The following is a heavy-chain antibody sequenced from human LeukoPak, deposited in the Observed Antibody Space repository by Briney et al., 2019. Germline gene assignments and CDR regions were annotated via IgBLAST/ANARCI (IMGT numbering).Heavy chain of an antibody. D-gene: IGHD3-10*01. CDR3: AKDTRRGSGMKDGFEF. V-gene: IGHV3-23*01. Sequence: GRSLRLSCAASGFTFDDYAMHWVRQAPGKGLEWVSALSGGGDKSFYADSVKGRFTISRDNSKNMLFLQMNSLRAEDTAVYFCAKDTRRGSGMKDGFEFWGHGTMVTVSP. CDR2: LSGGGDKS. J-gene: IGHJ3*01. CDR1: GFTFDDYA.